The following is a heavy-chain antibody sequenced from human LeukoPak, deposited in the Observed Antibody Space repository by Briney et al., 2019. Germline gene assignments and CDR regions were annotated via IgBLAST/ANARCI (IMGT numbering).Heavy chain of an antibody. CDR3: AKGLFSAGRLDY. J-gene: IGHJ4*02. V-gene: IGHV3-48*03. Sequence: GGSLRLSCAASEFTLSSFEMNWVRQAPGKGLEWVSYISISGNTISYADSVKGRFTISRDNSKNTLYLQMNSLRAEDTAVYYCAKGLFSAGRLDYWGQGTLVTVSS. CDR2: ISISGNTI. CDR1: EFTLSSFE.